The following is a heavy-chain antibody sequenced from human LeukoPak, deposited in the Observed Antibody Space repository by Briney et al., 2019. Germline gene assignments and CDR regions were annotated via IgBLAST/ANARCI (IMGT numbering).Heavy chain of an antibody. D-gene: IGHD5-24*01. CDR3: ARDGYNLHYYYYMDV. CDR1: GGSISSYY. V-gene: IGHV4-59*01. CDR2: IYYSGST. Sequence: PSETLSLTCTVSGGSISSYYWSWIRQPPGKGLEWIGYIYYSGSTNYNPSLKSRVTISVDTSKNQFSLKLSSVTAADTAVYYCARDGYNLHYYYYMDVWGKGTTVTVSS. J-gene: IGHJ6*03.